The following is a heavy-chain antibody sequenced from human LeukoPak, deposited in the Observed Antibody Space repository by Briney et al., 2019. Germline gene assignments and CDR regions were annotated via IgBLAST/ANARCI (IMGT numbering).Heavy chain of an antibody. CDR1: GYTFTSYC. Sequence: ASVKVSCKASGYTFTSYCISWVRQAPRQRREWIGWIRAYNVNTNYAQKLQGRVTITTDTSTSTASMEVRSLRYDDTAVYYCARRASGSPFYYYYYIDVWGKGTTVTV. J-gene: IGHJ6*03. D-gene: IGHD1-26*01. V-gene: IGHV1-18*01. CDR2: IRAYNVNT. CDR3: ARRASGSPFYYYYYIDV.